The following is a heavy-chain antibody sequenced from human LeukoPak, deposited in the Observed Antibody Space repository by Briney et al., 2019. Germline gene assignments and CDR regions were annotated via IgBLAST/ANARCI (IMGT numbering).Heavy chain of an antibody. J-gene: IGHJ4*02. CDR1: GFTFSSYW. Sequence: GGSLRLSCAASGFTFSSYWMSWVRQAPGKGLEWVANIKQDGSEKYYVDSVKGRFTISRDNAKNSLYLQMNSLRAEDTAVYYCARYGASQKLLWFGELSGYYFDYWGQGTLVTVSS. V-gene: IGHV3-7*01. CDR2: IKQDGSEK. D-gene: IGHD3-10*01. CDR3: ARYGASQKLLWFGELSGYYFDY.